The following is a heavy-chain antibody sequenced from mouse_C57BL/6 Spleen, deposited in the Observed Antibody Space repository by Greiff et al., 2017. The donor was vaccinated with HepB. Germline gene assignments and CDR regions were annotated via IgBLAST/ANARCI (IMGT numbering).Heavy chain of an antibody. CDR3: ARWGYYGSSPYFDY. J-gene: IGHJ2*01. CDR2: INPNNGGT. D-gene: IGHD1-1*01. V-gene: IGHV1-22*01. CDR1: GYTFTDYN. Sequence: EVQLQQSGPELVKPGASVKMSCKASGYTFTDYNMHWVKQSHGKSLEWIGYINPNNGGTSYNQKFKGKATLTVNKSSSTAYMELRSLTSEDSAVYYCARWGYYGSSPYFDYWGQGTTLTGSS.